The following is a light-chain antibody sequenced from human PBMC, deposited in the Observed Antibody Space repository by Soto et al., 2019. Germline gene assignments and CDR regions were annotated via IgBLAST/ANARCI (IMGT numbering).Light chain of an antibody. CDR2: TGS. J-gene: IGKJ4*01. CDR3: QQANSFPLT. Sequence: DIQMTQSPSSVSASVGDRVSITCRARQGISSWLAWYQQKPGRAPKLLIYTGSSLQSGVPSRFSGTGSWTDFTLTTSSLQPEDVATYYCQQANSFPLTFGGGTKVEIK. V-gene: IGKV1-12*01. CDR1: QGISSW.